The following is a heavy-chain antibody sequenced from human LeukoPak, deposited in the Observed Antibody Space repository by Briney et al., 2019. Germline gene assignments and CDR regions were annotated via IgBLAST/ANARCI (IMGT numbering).Heavy chain of an antibody. CDR3: ARDRPYIVVVPAAKDYYYGMDV. J-gene: IGHJ6*02. CDR2: ISAYNGNT. V-gene: IGHV1-18*01. CDR1: GYTFTSYG. Sequence: ASVKVSCKASGYTFTSYGICWVRQAPGQGLEWMGWISAYNGNTNYAQKLQGRVTMTTDTSTSTAYMELRSLRSDDTAVYCCARDRPYIVVVPAAKDYYYGMDVWGQGTTVTVSS. D-gene: IGHD2-2*01.